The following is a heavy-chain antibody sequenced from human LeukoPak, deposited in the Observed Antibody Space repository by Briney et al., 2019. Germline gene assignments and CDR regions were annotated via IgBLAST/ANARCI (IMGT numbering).Heavy chain of an antibody. J-gene: IGHJ5*02. D-gene: IGHD3-10*01. CDR3: ARDLTMVRDNWFDP. CDR1: GYTFTSYD. Sequence: GASVKVSCKASGYTFTSYDIIWLRQATGQGLEWMGWMNPNNGNTGYVQKLQGRLTMTRDTSIITAYMELSSLRSEDAAVYYCARDLTMVRDNWFDPWGQGTLVTVSS. CDR2: MNPNNGNT. V-gene: IGHV1-8*02.